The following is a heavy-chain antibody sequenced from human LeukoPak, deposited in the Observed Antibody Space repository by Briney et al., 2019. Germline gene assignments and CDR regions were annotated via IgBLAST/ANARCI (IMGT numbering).Heavy chain of an antibody. V-gene: IGHV1-2*02. CDR3: ARTHPGVRFLEWLSSPEYFQH. Sequence: GASVKVSCKASGYTFTGYYMHWVRQAPGQGLEWMGWINPNSGGTNYAQKFQGRVTMTRHTSISTAYMELSRLRSDDTAVYYCARTHPGVRFLEWLSSPEYFQHWGQGTLVTVSS. CDR1: GYTFTGYY. J-gene: IGHJ1*01. CDR2: INPNSGGT. D-gene: IGHD3-3*01.